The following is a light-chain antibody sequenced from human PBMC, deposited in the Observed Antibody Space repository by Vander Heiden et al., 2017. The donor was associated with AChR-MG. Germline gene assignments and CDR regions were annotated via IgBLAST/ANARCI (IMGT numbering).Light chain of an antibody. J-gene: IGLJ2*01. CDR2: DVS. V-gene: IGLV2-14*01. Sequence: SALTQPASVSWSPGQSITISCTGTSSDVGGYNYVSWYQQHPGKAPKLMIYDVSKRPSGVSNRFSGSKSGNTASLTISGLQAEDEADYYCSSYTSSSTLVFGGGTKLTVL. CDR1: SSDVGGYNY. CDR3: SSYTSSSTLV.